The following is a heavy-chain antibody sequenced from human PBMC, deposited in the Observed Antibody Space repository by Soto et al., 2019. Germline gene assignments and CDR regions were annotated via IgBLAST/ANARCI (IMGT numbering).Heavy chain of an antibody. D-gene: IGHD6-19*01. CDR2: INAGNGNT. V-gene: IGHV1-3*01. CDR1: GYTFTSYA. Sequence: ASVKVSCKASGYTFTSYAMHWVRQAPGQRLEWMGWINAGNGNTKYSQKFQGRVTITRDTSASTAYMELSSLRAEDTAVYYCAKEGYDSGWYWDSWGQGALVTVSS. J-gene: IGHJ4*02. CDR3: AKEGYDSGWYWDS.